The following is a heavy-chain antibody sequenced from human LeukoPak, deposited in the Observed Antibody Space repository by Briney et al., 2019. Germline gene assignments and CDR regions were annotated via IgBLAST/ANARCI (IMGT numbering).Heavy chain of an antibody. CDR3: ARGERAFDI. CDR2: ITYDGRKK. CDR1: GFTFSTYA. V-gene: IGHV3-30*04. J-gene: IGHJ3*02. Sequence: GGSLRLSCAASGFTFSTYAMHWVRQAPGKGLEWVAVITYDGRKKYYADSMKGRFTVSRDNSKNTLYLQMNSLRAEDTAVYYCARGERAFDIWGQGTMVTVSS. D-gene: IGHD5-24*01.